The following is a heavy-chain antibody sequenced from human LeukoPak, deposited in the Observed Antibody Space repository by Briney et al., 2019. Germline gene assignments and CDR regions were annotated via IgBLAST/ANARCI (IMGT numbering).Heavy chain of an antibody. D-gene: IGHD3-22*01. V-gene: IGHV3-30*04. Sequence: GGSLRLSCAASGFTFSSHAMHWVRQAPGKGLEWVAVISYDGSNKYYADSVKGRFTISRDNSKNTLYLQMNSLRAEDTAVYYCARERGWYYYDPRAYYYGMDVWGQGTTVTVSS. J-gene: IGHJ6*02. CDR1: GFTFSSHA. CDR2: ISYDGSNK. CDR3: ARERGWYYYDPRAYYYGMDV.